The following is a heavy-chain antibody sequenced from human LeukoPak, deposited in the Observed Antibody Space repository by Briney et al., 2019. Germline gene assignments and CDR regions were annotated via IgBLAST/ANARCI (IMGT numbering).Heavy chain of an antibody. CDR2: VSKSGST. D-gene: IGHD3-16*01. CDR3: ARDDYGVFDAFDV. Sequence: ASETLSLTCTVSGGSISSHFWTWIRQAPGKRLEWLGYVSKSGSTNYNPSLQSRITISLDTSKNQFSLILTSATAADTAVYFCARDDYGVFDAFDVWGQGTVVTVSS. CDR1: GGSISSHF. J-gene: IGHJ3*01. V-gene: IGHV4-4*08.